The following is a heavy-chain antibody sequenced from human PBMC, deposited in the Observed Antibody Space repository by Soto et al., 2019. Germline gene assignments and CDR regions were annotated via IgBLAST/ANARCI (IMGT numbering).Heavy chain of an antibody. CDR1: GFTFSSYW. J-gene: IGHJ4*02. Sequence: EVQLVESGGGLVQPGGSLRLSCAASGFTFSSYWMSWVRQAPGKGLEWVANIKQDGSEKYYVDSVKGRFTISRDNAKNSLYLQMNSLRAEDTAVYYCASTGSSGYYAFGYWGQGTLVTVSS. CDR2: IKQDGSEK. CDR3: ASTGSSGYYAFGY. D-gene: IGHD3-22*01. V-gene: IGHV3-7*03.